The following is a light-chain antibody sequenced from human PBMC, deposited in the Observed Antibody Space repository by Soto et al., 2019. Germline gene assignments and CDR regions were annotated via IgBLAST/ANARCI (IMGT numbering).Light chain of an antibody. CDR1: QSISSY. Sequence: DIQMTQSPSSLSASVGDRVTITCRASQSISSYLNWYQQKPGKAPKLLIYAASSLQGGVPSRFSGCGYGTEFTLTISSLQREDCAIYYGQQSSSNVLTFGGGTKVEIK. CDR2: AAS. V-gene: IGKV1-39*01. J-gene: IGKJ4*01. CDR3: QQSSSNVLT.